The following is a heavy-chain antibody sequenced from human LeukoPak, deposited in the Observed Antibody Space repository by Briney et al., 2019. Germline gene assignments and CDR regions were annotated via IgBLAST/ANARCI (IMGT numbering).Heavy chain of an antibody. V-gene: IGHV4-38-2*02. CDR2: IYHSGST. CDR3: AREYYSNYVLHDY. D-gene: IGHD4-11*01. J-gene: IGHJ4*02. Sequence: SETLSLTCAVSGYSISSGYYXXXXXXPXXXXLXWXXSIYHSGSTXXNXSLKSRVXISVDTSKNQFSLRLSSVTAADTAVYYCAREYYSNYVLHDYWGQGTLVTVSS. CDR1: GYSISSGYY.